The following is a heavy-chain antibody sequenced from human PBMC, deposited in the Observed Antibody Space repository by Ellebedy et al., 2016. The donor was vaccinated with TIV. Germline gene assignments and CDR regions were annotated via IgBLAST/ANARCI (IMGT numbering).Heavy chain of an antibody. Sequence: PGGSLRLSCAASGFTFISYAMSWVAQAPGKGLKWVSAISGSGGSTYYADSVKGRFTISRDNSKNTLYLQMNSLRAEDTAVYYCAKDGVGWRAEEEDYWGQGTLVTVSS. V-gene: IGHV3-23*01. CDR3: AKDGVGWRAEEEDY. CDR1: GFTFISYA. D-gene: IGHD2-15*01. CDR2: ISGSGGST. J-gene: IGHJ4*02.